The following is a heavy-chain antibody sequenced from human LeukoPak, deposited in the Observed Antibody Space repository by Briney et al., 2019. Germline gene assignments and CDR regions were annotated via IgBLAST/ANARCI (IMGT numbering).Heavy chain of an antibody. CDR1: AFIFSGHW. CDR3: ARRVDRGTPFDY. CDR2: IKEDGSER. Sequence: GGSLRLSCEGSAFIFSGHWMNWVRQTPGKGLEWVASIKEDGSERQYVDSVKGRFSISRDNAQNSLYLQMNSLRAEDTAVYYCARRVDRGTPFDYWGQGTLVTVSS. J-gene: IGHJ4*02. D-gene: IGHD3-10*01. V-gene: IGHV3-7*03.